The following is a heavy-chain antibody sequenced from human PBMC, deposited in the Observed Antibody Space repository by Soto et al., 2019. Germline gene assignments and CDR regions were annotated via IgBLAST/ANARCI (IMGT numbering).Heavy chain of an antibody. CDR3: AKGAYCSGGSCYDYGMDA. CDR1: GFTFSSYA. J-gene: IGHJ6*02. D-gene: IGHD2-15*01. Sequence: LRLSCAASGFTFSSYAMSWVRPAPGKGLEWVSAISGSGGSTYYADSVKGRFTISRDNSKNTLYLQMNSLRAEDTAVYYCAKGAYCSGGSCYDYGMDAWGQGTTVTVSS. CDR2: ISGSGGST. V-gene: IGHV3-23*01.